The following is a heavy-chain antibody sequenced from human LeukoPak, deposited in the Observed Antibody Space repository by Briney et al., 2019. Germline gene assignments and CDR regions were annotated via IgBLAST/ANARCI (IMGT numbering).Heavy chain of an antibody. D-gene: IGHD1-26*01. CDR3: SRESGAFCPFGY. CDR1: GGSISSTNW. J-gene: IGHJ4*02. CDR2: LSLRGLT. V-gene: IGHV4-4*02. Sequence: SGTLSLTFGVSGGSISSTNWWSWVRQPPGQGLEWTGELSLRGLTNYKPSLKSRVTMSLDKSRNLLSLHLTSVTAADTAVHYCSRESGAFCPFGYWGQGTLVTVSA.